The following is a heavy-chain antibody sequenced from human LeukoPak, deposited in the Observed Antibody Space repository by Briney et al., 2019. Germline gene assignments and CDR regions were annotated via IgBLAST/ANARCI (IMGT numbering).Heavy chain of an antibody. J-gene: IGHJ3*01. CDR2: VKSDGSST. Sequence: GGSLRLSCADSGFTFSSYWMHWVRQAPGKGLVWVSRVKSDGSSTNYADSVKGRFTISSDNAKNTLHLQMNSLRAEDTAVYYCARGGSPPEALGDTFDVWGQGTLVTVSS. CDR3: ARGGSPPEALGDTFDV. D-gene: IGHD1-26*01. CDR1: GFTFSSYW. V-gene: IGHV3-74*01.